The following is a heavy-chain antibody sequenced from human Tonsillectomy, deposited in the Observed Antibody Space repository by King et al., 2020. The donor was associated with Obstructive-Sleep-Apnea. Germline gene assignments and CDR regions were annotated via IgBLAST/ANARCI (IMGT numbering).Heavy chain of an antibody. D-gene: IGHD4/OR15-4a*01. CDR2: INPNGGGT. CDR3: ARAAYGGQDY. Sequence: QLVQSGAEVKKPGASVKVSCKASGYTFTGYYIHWVRQAPEQGLEWMGWINPNGGGTNSEQKFQGRVTMTRDTSIATVYTELMGLRFDDTAVYYCARAAYGGQDYWGQGTLVTVSS. CDR1: GYTFTGYY. J-gene: IGHJ4*02. V-gene: IGHV1-2*02.